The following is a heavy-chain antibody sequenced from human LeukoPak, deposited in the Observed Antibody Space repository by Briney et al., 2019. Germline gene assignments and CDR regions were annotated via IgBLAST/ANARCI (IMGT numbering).Heavy chain of an antibody. D-gene: IGHD2-21*01. V-gene: IGHV3-48*02. CDR1: GFTFNDYY. CDR2: ISSSSRTI. Sequence: GGSLRLSCAASGFTFNDYYMSWVRQAPGKGLEWVSYISSSSRTIYYADSAKGRFTISRDNARNSLYLQLNSLRDEDTAVYYCATVVTGAYYFDYWGQGTLVTVSS. CDR3: ATVVTGAYYFDY. J-gene: IGHJ4*02.